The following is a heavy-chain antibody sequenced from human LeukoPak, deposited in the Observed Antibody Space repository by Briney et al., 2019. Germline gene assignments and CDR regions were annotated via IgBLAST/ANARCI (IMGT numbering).Heavy chain of an antibody. CDR1: GFNFSSYW. CDR3: ARDGSYKFDY. CDR2: IKSDGTGT. Sequence: GGSLRLSCAASGFNFSSYWMHWVRQAPGKGLVWVARIKSDGTGTIYADSVKGRFTISRDIAKNTLYLQMNSLRADDTAVYYCARDGSYKFDYWGQGTLVTVSS. J-gene: IGHJ4*02. D-gene: IGHD3-10*01. V-gene: IGHV3-74*01.